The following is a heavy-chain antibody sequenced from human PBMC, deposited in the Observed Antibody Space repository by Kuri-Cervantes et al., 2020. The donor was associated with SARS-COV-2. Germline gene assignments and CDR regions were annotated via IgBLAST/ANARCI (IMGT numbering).Heavy chain of an antibody. J-gene: IGHJ4*02. CDR3: ARQEIHSIVVVPAAIDY. V-gene: IGHV4-59*08. CDR1: GGSISRYY. Sequence: SETLSLTCSVSGGSISRYYWSWMRQPPGKGLEWIGNIHYSGSTNYNNSLDSRVTISVDTSKNQLSLRLSSVTAADTAVYYCARQEIHSIVVVPAAIDYWGQGTLVTVSS. CDR2: IHYSGST. D-gene: IGHD2-2*01.